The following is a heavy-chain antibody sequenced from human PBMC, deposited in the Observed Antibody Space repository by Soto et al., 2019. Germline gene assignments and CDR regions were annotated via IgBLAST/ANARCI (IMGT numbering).Heavy chain of an antibody. Sequence: SLRLSCAASGFTFDDYAMHWVRQAPGKGLEWVSGISWNSGSIGYADSVKGRFTISRDNAKNSLYLQMNSLRAEDTALYYCAKEGYSGYSTTERYYYYCYMDVWGKGTTVTVSS. CDR2: ISWNSGSI. V-gene: IGHV3-9*01. CDR3: AKEGYSGYSTTERYYYYCYMDV. CDR1: GFTFDDYA. J-gene: IGHJ6*03. D-gene: IGHD5-12*01.